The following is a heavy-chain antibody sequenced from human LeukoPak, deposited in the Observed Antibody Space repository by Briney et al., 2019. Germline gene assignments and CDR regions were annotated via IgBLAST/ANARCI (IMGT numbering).Heavy chain of an antibody. CDR3: ARRPPTGAALDH. CDR2: ISSMSSYI. D-gene: IGHD6-6*01. J-gene: IGHJ5*02. Sequence: GGSLRLSCRASGFSFNTYNMNWVRQAPGKGLEWVSSISSMSSYIHYGDSVKGRFSISRDNANNSLFLQMHSLGVEDTAVYYCARRPPTGAALDHWGQGTLVTVSS. V-gene: IGHV3-21*06. CDR1: GFSFNTYN.